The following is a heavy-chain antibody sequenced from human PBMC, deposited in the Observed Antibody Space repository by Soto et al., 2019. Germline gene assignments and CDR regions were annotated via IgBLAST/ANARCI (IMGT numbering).Heavy chain of an antibody. D-gene: IGHD4-4*01. CDR1: GGSFSGYY. V-gene: IGHV4-34*01. Sequence: SETLSLTCAVYGGSFSGYYWSWIRQPPGKGLEWIGEINHSGSTNYNPSLKSRVTISVDTSKNQFSLKLSSVTAADTAVYYCARGRAYSNYGVRYYYYYMDVWGKGTTVTVSS. CDR3: ARGRAYSNYGVRYYYYYMDV. CDR2: INHSGST. J-gene: IGHJ6*03.